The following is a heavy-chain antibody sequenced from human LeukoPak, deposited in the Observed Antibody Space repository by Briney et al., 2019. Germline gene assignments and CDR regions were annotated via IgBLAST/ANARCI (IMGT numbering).Heavy chain of an antibody. V-gene: IGHV4-4*07. J-gene: IGHJ4*02. Sequence: SETLSLTCTVSGGSISSSYWSWIRQPAGKGLEWIGRIYTSGSTDYNPSLEGRVTIPVDKSKNQLSLRLTSVTAADTAVYYCARGYSSGWYPFHYWGQGTLVTVSS. CDR1: GGSISSSY. CDR2: IYTSGST. CDR3: ARGYSSGWYPFHY. D-gene: IGHD6-19*01.